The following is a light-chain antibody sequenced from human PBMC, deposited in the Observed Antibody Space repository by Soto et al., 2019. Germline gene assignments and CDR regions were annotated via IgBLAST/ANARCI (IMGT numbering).Light chain of an antibody. CDR1: QSVLASSNNKNL. J-gene: IGKJ4*01. Sequence: DIVMTQSPDSLAMSLGERATINCKSSQSVLASSNNKNLLAWYQQKPGQPPKLLIYGASTRESGVPDRFRGSGSGTDLTLTSSILQGENGAFYYCHQYYSSPLTFGGGTNVEIK. V-gene: IGKV4-1*01. CDR2: GAS. CDR3: HQYYSSPLT.